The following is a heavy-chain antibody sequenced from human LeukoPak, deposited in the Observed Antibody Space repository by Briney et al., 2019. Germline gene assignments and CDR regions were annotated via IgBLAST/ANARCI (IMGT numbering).Heavy chain of an antibody. V-gene: IGHV4-38-2*02. D-gene: IGHD7-27*01. CDR2: IHHSGVT. Sequence: PSETLSLTCTVSGYSISSGYYWSWIRPPPGKGLEWIGTIHHSGVTYYNPSLNSRVTVSVDTSKNQFSLKLSSVTAAGTAVYYCARYTASNLGYSFDYWGQGTLVTVSS. CDR3: ARYTASNLGYSFDY. J-gene: IGHJ4*02. CDR1: GYSISSGYY.